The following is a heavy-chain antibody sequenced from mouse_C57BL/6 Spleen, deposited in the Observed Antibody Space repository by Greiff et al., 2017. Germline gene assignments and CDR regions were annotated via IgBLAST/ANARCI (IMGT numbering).Heavy chain of an antibody. CDR2: IYPGDGDT. J-gene: IGHJ1*03. CDR1: GYAFSSSW. Sequence: QVQLKESGPELVKPGASVKISCKASGYAFSSSWMNWVKQRPGKGLEWIGRIYPGDGDTNYNGKFKGKATLTADKSSSTAYMQLSSLTSEDSAVYFCARNYHDYDEGYFDVWGTGTTVTVSS. CDR3: ARNYHDYDEGYFDV. D-gene: IGHD2-4*01. V-gene: IGHV1-82*01.